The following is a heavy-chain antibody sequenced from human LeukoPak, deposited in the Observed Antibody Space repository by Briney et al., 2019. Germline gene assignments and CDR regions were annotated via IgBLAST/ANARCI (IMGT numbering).Heavy chain of an antibody. V-gene: IGHV4-59*08. CDR2: IYYSGST. CDR1: GGSISSYY. Sequence: SETLSLTCTVSGGSISSYYWSWIRQPPGKGLEWIGYIYYSGSTNYNPSLKGRVTISVDTSKNQFSLKLSSVTAADTAVYYCASSVSITMVRDTNPLGDYYYGMDVWGQGTTVTVSS. D-gene: IGHD3-10*01. J-gene: IGHJ6*02. CDR3: ASSVSITMVRDTNPLGDYYYGMDV.